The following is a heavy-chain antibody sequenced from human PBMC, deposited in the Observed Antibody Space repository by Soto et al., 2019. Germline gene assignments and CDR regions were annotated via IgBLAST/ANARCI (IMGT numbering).Heavy chain of an antibody. J-gene: IGHJ5*02. V-gene: IGHV3-23*01. CDR3: AKGDSGWYGWLDP. CDR2: ISGSGGST. CDR1: GFTFSSYA. D-gene: IGHD6-19*01. Sequence: EVQLLESGGGLVQPGGSLRLSCAASGFTFSSYAMSWVRQAPGKGLEWVSAISGSGGSTYYADSVKGRFTISRDNSKNKLYLQMNSLRAEDTAVYDCAKGDSGWYGWLDPWGKGTLVTVSS.